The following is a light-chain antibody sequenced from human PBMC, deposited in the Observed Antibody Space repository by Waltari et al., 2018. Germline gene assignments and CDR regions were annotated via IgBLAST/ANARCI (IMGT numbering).Light chain of an antibody. J-gene: IGLJ2*01. V-gene: IGLV2-11*01. Sequence: QSALTQPRSVSGSPGQSVTISCTGTSSDFGGYNFVSWYQQHPGKAPKLLIYDVSKRPSGVTDRFSGSKSGNTASLTISGLQAEDEADYYCSSYADSYTFVKFGGGTKLTVL. CDR2: DVS. CDR1: SSDFGGYNF. CDR3: SSYADSYTFVK.